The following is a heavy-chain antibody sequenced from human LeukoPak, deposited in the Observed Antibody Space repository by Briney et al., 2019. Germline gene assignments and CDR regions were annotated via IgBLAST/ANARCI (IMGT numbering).Heavy chain of an antibody. CDR2: ISGSGGMT. D-gene: IGHD3-9*01. Sequence: GGSLRLSCAASGFTFSNYAMTWVRQAPGKGLEWVSAISGSGGMTYYADSVKGRFTISRDNSKNTVYLQMNRLGAEDTAEYYCAKETGFYLVGYMDVWGKGTTVTVSS. J-gene: IGHJ6*03. CDR1: GFTFSNYA. V-gene: IGHV3-23*01. CDR3: AKETGFYLVGYMDV.